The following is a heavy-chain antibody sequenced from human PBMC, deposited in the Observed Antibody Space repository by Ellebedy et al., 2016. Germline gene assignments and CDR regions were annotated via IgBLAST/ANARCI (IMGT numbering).Heavy chain of an antibody. CDR3: YYGHYSAS. CDR2: ISYDGSNK. D-gene: IGHD4-17*01. Sequence: GESLKISCAASGFTFSNYGMHWVRQAPGKGLEWVAVISYDGSNKYYADSVKGRFTISRDNSRDTLYLQMNSLRAEDTAVYYCYYGHYSASWGQGTLVTVSS. V-gene: IGHV3-30*03. J-gene: IGHJ4*02. CDR1: GFTFSNYG.